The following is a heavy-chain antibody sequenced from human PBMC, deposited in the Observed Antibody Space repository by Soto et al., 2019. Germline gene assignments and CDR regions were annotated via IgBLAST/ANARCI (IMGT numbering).Heavy chain of an antibody. CDR1: GYTFTSYY. CDR3: ARGDKTAASTFVSFSHYYYYYMDV. D-gene: IGHD2-21*02. Sequence: QVQLVQSGAEVKKPGASVKVSCKASGYTFTSYYVHWVRQAPGQGLEWMGIINPSGGSPRYEQKFQGRVTMTSDTSTSTVYMELSSLRSEDTAMYYCARGDKTAASTFVSFSHYYYYYMDVWGKGTTVTVSS. J-gene: IGHJ6*03. V-gene: IGHV1-46*03. CDR2: INPSGGSP.